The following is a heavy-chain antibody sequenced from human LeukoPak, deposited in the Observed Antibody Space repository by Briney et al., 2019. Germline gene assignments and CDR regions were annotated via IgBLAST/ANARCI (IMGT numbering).Heavy chain of an antibody. J-gene: IGHJ5*02. D-gene: IGHD7-27*01. V-gene: IGHV1-18*01. CDR2: ISAYNGDT. CDR3: ARSGDGNWFDP. CDR1: GYIFRNFG. Sequence: ASVKVSCKASGYIFRNFGMAWVRRAPGQGLQWMGWISAYNGDTNYAQKFQGRITLTTDTSTSTGYMEMRSLRYDDTAVYYCARSGDGNWFDPWGQGTLVTVTS.